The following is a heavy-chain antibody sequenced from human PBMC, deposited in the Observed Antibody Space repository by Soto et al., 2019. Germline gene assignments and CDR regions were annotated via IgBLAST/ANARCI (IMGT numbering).Heavy chain of an antibody. J-gene: IGHJ4*02. D-gene: IGHD3-10*01. CDR2: ISYDGSNK. V-gene: IGHV3-30-3*01. Sequence: QVQLVESGGGVVQPGRSLRLSCAASGFTFSSYAMHWVRQAPGKGLEWVAVISYDGSNKYYADSVKGRFTISRDNSKNTLYLQMNSLRAEDTAVYYCARDRSRHLLWFGESDYWGQGTLVTVSS. CDR1: GFTFSSYA. CDR3: ARDRSRHLLWFGESDY.